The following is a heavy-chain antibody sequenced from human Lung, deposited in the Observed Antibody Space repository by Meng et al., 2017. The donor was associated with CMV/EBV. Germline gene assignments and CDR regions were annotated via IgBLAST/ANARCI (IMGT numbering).Heavy chain of an antibody. V-gene: IGHV1-69*10. CDR2: IIPILGIA. CDR1: GDTFSSYT. CDR3: ATSFYCSTPNCYTYYGLDV. D-gene: IGHD2-2*02. Sequence: SVKVSCKASGDTFSSYTINWVRQAPGQGLEWMGGIIPILGIANSAQKFQGRVTITADTSTSTAYVELSSLKSEDTAVYYCATSFYCSTPNCYTYYGLDVWGQGTTVTVSS. J-gene: IGHJ6*02.